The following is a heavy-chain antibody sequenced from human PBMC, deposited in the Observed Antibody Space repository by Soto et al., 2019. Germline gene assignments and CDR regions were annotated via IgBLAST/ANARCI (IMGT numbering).Heavy chain of an antibody. CDR3: ASHYYYGSGSYHGGMDV. D-gene: IGHD3-10*01. J-gene: IGHJ6*02. Sequence: QVQLVQSGAEVKKPGSSVKVSCKASGGTFSSYAISWVRQAPGQGLEWMGGIIPIFGTANYAQKFQGRVTITADESTSTAYMELSSLRSEDTAVYYWASHYYYGSGSYHGGMDVWGQGTTVTVSS. V-gene: IGHV1-69*12. CDR1: GGTFSSYA. CDR2: IIPIFGTA.